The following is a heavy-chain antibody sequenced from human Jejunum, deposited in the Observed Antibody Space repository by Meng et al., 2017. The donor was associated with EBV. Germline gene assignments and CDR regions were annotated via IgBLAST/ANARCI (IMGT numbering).Heavy chain of an antibody. Sequence: VPLVQSGAEVKKPGASVKVSCKAYAYTFAGYYMQRVRQAPGQGLEWMGRINPNSGGANYAQKFQGRVTMTRDTSISTAYMELSRLRSDDTAVYYCAREGLVGDLRYFDLWGRGTLVTVSS. CDR2: INPNSGGA. CDR3: AREGLVGDLRYFDL. D-gene: IGHD3-16*01. V-gene: IGHV1-2*06. J-gene: IGHJ2*01. CDR1: AYTFAGYY.